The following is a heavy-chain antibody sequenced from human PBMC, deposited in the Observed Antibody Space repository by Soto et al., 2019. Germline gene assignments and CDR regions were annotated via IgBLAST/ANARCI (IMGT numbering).Heavy chain of an antibody. CDR3: VKNIRGGSGYGGWFDP. Sequence: EVQLLESGGVLVPPGGSLILSGAASGFTFSSYAMIWVLQAPWKGLEWVSTISGSGGSTYSADFVKGRFTISRYNSRTTMKLQMNSLMAVEPAVVYGVKNIRGGSGYGGWFDPWGQGTLVTVSS. V-gene: IGHV3-23*01. CDR1: GFTFSSYA. CDR2: ISGSGGST. J-gene: IGHJ5*02. D-gene: IGHD3-3*01.